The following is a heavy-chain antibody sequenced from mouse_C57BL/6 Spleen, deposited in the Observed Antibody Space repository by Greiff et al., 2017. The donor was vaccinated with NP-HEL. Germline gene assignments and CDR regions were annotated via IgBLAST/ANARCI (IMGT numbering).Heavy chain of an antibody. CDR1: GFTFSSYG. V-gene: IGHV5-6*01. CDR2: ISSGGSYT. CDR3: ARFTTVVAKVYYFDY. D-gene: IGHD1-1*01. J-gene: IGHJ2*01. Sequence: EVMLVESGGDLVKPGGSLKLSCAASGFTFSSYGMSWVRQTPDKRLEWVATISSGGSYTYYPDSVKGRFTISRDNAKNTLYLQMSSLKSEDTAMYYCARFTTVVAKVYYFDYWGQGTTLTVSS.